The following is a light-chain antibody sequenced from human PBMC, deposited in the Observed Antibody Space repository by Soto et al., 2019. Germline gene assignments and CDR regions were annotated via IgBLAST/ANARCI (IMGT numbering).Light chain of an antibody. CDR3: NSYTTTSTLVV. J-gene: IGLJ2*01. CDR2: EVS. CDR1: SSDVGGYNY. Sequence: QSALTQPASVSGSPGQSITISCTGTSSDVGGYNYVSWYQQHPGKAPKLMIYEVSNRPSGVSNRFSGSKSGNTVSLTISGLQAEDEADYYCNSYTTTSTLVVFGGGTKVTVL. V-gene: IGLV2-14*01.